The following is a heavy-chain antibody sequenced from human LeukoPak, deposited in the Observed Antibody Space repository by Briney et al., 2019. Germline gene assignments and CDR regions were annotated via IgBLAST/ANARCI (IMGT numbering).Heavy chain of an antibody. CDR1: GYTFTSYG. D-gene: IGHD6-13*01. CDR2: ISAYNGNT. V-gene: IGHV1-18*01. J-gene: IGHJ4*02. CDR3: ATQSGYSGAAGPPDY. Sequence: GASVKVSCKASGYTFTSYGISWVRQAPGQGLEWMGWISAYNGNTNYAQKLQGRVTMTTDTSTSTAYMELRSLRSDDTAVYYCATQSGYSGAAGPPDYWGQGTLVTVSS.